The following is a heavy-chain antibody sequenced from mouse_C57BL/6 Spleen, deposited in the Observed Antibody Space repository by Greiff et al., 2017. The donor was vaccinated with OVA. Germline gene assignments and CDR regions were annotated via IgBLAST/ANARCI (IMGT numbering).Heavy chain of an antibody. CDR2: ISDGGSYT. V-gene: IGHV5-4*01. D-gene: IGHD1-1*01. Sequence: EVMLVESGGGLVKPGGSLKLSCAASGFTFSSYAMSWVRQTPEKRLEWVATISDGGSYTYYPDNVKGRFTISRDNAKNNLYLQMSHLKSEDTAMYYCARDGVYYHGSSNYFDYWGQGTTLTVSS. J-gene: IGHJ2*01. CDR1: GFTFSSYA. CDR3: ARDGVYYHGSSNYFDY.